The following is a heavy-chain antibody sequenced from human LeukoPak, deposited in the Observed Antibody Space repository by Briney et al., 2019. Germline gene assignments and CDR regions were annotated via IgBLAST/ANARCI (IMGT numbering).Heavy chain of an antibody. CDR1: GGSISSSSYY. J-gene: IGHJ4*02. D-gene: IGHD2-21*02. CDR2: ISYSGNT. CDR3: VGRYCGGNCYYGH. Sequence: SETLSLTCTVSGGSISSSSYYWGWIRQPPGKGLEWIASISYSGNTYYNPSLKSRVTISGDTSKNQFSLKLNSVTAADTAVYYCVGRYCGGNCYYGHWGQGTQVTVSP. V-gene: IGHV4-39*07.